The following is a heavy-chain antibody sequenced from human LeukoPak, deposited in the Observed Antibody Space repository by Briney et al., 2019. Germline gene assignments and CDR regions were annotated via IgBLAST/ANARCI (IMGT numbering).Heavy chain of an antibody. V-gene: IGHV4-30-4*08. CDR1: GGSISNGEYY. CDR2: IYYSGST. CDR3: ARDAHWGFGWFDP. J-gene: IGHJ5*02. D-gene: IGHD7-27*01. Sequence: SETLSLTCTVSGGSISNGEYYWSWIRQPPGKGLEWIGYIYYSGSTYYNPSLKSRVTISVYASKNQLSLKLSSVTAADTAVYYCARDAHWGFGWFDPWGQGTLVTVSS.